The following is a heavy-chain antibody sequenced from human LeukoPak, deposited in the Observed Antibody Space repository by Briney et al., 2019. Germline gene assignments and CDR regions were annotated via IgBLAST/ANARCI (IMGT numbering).Heavy chain of an antibody. D-gene: IGHD3-10*01. CDR3: ARGLWFGDENPPYFDY. V-gene: IGHV4-61*02. J-gene: IGHJ4*02. CDR1: GGSISSNYY. Sequence: SETLSLTCTVSGGSISSNYYWSWIRQPAGKGLEWIGRIYTIGSTNYNPSLKSRVSISVDTSKNQFSLKLSSVTAADTAVYYCARGLWFGDENPPYFDYWGQGTLVTVSS. CDR2: IYTIGST.